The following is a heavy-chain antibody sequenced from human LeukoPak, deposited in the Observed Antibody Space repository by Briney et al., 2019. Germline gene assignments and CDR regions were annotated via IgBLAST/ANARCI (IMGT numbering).Heavy chain of an antibody. Sequence: PGGSLRLSCAASGFTFSSYAMSWVRQAPGKGLEWVANIKQDGSEKYYVDSVKGRFTISRDNAKNSLYLQMNSLRAEDTAVYYCARGRMYCSSTSCLELDYWGQGTLVTVSS. J-gene: IGHJ4*02. CDR3: ARGRMYCSSTSCLELDY. D-gene: IGHD2-2*01. CDR1: GFTFSSYA. CDR2: IKQDGSEK. V-gene: IGHV3-7*01.